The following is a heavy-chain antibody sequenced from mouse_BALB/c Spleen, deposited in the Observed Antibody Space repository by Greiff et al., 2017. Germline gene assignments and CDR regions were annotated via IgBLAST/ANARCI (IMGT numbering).Heavy chain of an antibody. CDR1: GFTFSSFG. Sequence: EVHLVESGGGLVQPGGSRKLSCAASGFTFSSFGMHWVRQAPEKGLEWVAYISSGSSTIYYADTVKGRFTISRDNPKNTLFLQMTSLRSEDTAMYYCARGAIATAAWFAYWGQGTLVTVSA. CDR3: ARGAIATAAWFAY. V-gene: IGHV5-17*02. CDR2: ISSGSSTI. J-gene: IGHJ3*01. D-gene: IGHD1-2*01.